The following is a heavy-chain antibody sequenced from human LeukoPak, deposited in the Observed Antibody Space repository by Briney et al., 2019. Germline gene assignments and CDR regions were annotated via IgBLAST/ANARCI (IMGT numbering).Heavy chain of an antibody. J-gene: IGHJ5*02. D-gene: IGHD1-14*01. Sequence: PSETLSLTCTVSGGSIGTYYWSWIRQPPGKGLEWIGYVHYSGSTKYHPSLKSRVTISVDTSKNYFSLKLRSVTPADTAVYYCARTENWFDPWGQGTLVTVSS. CDR3: ARTENWFDP. V-gene: IGHV4-59*01. CDR1: GGSIGTYY. CDR2: VHYSGST.